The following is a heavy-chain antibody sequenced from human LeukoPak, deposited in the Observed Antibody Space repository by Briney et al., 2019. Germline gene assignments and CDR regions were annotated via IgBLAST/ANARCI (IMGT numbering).Heavy chain of an antibody. CDR2: ISSSGSTI. CDR1: GFIFSSYS. Sequence: GGSLRLSCAASGFIFSSYSMNWVRQAPGKGLEGVSYISSSGSTIYYADSVKGRFTISRDNAKNSLYLQMNSLRAEDTAVYYCAVLTYQLLDYYFDYWGQGTLVTVSS. V-gene: IGHV3-48*01. D-gene: IGHD2-2*01. CDR3: AVLTYQLLDYYFDY. J-gene: IGHJ4*02.